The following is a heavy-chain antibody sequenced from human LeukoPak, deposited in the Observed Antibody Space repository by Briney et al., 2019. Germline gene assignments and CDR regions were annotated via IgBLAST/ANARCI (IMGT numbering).Heavy chain of an antibody. CDR2: IYYSGST. CDR3: ARVGIVGATFDY. CDR1: GGSISSSSYY. J-gene: IGHJ4*02. V-gene: IGHV4-39*01. D-gene: IGHD1-26*01. Sequence: SETLSLTCTVSGGSISSSSYYWGWIRQPPGKGLEWIGSIYYSGSTYYNPSLKSRVTISVDTSKNQFSLKLSSVTAADTAVYYCARVGIVGATFDYWGQGTLVTVSS.